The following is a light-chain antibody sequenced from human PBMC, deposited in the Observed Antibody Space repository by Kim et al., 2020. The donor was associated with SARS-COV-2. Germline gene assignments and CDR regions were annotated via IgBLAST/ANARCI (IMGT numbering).Light chain of an antibody. V-gene: IGLV3-21*04. J-gene: IGLJ3*02. CDR3: QAWDSSRDHWL. Sequence: SYELTQPPSVSVAPGKTARITCGGNNIGSKSVHWYQQKPGQAPVLVIYYDSDRPSGIPERFSGSNSGNTATLTISRVVAGDEADSCWQAWDSSRDHWLFG. CDR2: YDS. CDR1: NIGSKS.